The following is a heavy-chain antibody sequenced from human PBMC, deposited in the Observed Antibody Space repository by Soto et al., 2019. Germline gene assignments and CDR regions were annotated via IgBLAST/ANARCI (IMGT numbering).Heavy chain of an antibody. V-gene: IGHV4-4*02. CDR1: VGSVRAPDW. CDR3: ARVRQGWSANNCYFDP. D-gene: IGHD1-1*01. Sequence: QVHLQESSPGLVAPSGTLSLPCTLSVGSVRAPDWWNWVRQSPDKGLEWIAEVHISGHSNYNPSLRSRVSVSIDSSKNQFYLNLNSVTASDTAIYYCARVRQGWSANNCYFDPWGQGTQFTISS. J-gene: IGHJ5*01. CDR2: VHISGHS.